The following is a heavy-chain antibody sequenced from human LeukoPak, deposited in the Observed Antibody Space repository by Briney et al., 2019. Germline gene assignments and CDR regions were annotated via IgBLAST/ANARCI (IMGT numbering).Heavy chain of an antibody. J-gene: IGHJ4*02. CDR2: ISAYNGNT. CDR1: GYTFTSYG. CDR3: ARDFNDFWSGYCGWGDY. Sequence: ASVKVSCKASGYTFTSYGISWVRQAPGQGLEWMGWISAYNGNTNYAQKLQGRVTMTTDTSTSTASMELRSLRSDDTAVYYCARDFNDFWSGYCGWGDYWGQGTLVTVSS. V-gene: IGHV1-18*01. D-gene: IGHD3-3*01.